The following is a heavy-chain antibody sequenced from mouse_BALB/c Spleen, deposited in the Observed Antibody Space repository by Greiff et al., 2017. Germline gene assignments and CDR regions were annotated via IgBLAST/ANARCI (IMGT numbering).Heavy chain of an antibody. Sequence: EVQVVESGGGLVQPGGSRKLSCAASGFTFSSFGMHWVRQAPEKGLEWVAYISSGSSTIYYADTVKGRFTISRDNPKNTLFLQMTSLRSEDTAMYYCARSIDYGSPYAMDYWGQGTSVTVSS. J-gene: IGHJ4*01. D-gene: IGHD1-1*01. V-gene: IGHV5-17*02. CDR1: GFTFSSFG. CDR2: ISSGSSTI. CDR3: ARSIDYGSPYAMDY.